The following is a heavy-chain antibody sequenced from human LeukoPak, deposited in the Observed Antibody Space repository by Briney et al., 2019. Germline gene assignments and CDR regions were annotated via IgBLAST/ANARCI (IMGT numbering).Heavy chain of an antibody. J-gene: IGHJ4*02. CDR1: GGTFSSYA. CDR2: IIPILGIA. V-gene: IGHV1-69*04. CDR3: ARAGIQLWLPDDY. D-gene: IGHD5-18*01. Sequence: SVKVSCKASGGTFSSYAISWVRQAPGQGLEWMGRIIPILGIANYAQKFQGRVTITADKSTSTAYMELSSLRSEDTAVYYCARAGIQLWLPDDYWGQGTLVTVSS.